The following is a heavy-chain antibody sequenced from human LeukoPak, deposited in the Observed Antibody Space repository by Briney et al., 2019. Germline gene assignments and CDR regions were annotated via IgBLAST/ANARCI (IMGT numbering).Heavy chain of an antibody. Sequence: GGSLRLSCAASGFTLSSHVMHWVRQAPGKGLEWVAVILFDGNNKYYADSVKGRFTISRDNSKNTLYLQMNSLRSEDTALYFCARDLTNSWTTDYWGRGTLVTVPS. J-gene: IGHJ4*02. CDR3: ARDLTNSWTTDY. CDR2: ILFDGNNK. CDR1: GFTLSSHV. D-gene: IGHD3/OR15-3a*01. V-gene: IGHV3-30*04.